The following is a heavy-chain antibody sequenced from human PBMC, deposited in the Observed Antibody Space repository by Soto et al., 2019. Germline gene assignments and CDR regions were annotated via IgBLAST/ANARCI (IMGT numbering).Heavy chain of an antibody. CDR2: FRGGGDTT. Sequence: GGSLRLSCVASGFTFSSYAMSWVRQAPGQRLEWVATFRGGGDTTWHADSVKGRFTVSRDSSKNTLSLQMNSLRPEDTAVYYCARESEDLTSDFDYWGQGTLVTVSS. V-gene: IGHV3-23*01. CDR3: ARESEDLTSDFDY. J-gene: IGHJ4*02. CDR1: GFTFSSYA.